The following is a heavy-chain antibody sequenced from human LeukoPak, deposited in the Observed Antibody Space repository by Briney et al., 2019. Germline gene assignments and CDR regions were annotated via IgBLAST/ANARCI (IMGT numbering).Heavy chain of an antibody. D-gene: IGHD4-23*01. Sequence: SETLSLTCAVYGGSFSGYYWSWIRQPPGKGLEWIGEIKQSGNTNYNPSLKSRVTISVDTSKNQFSLKLSSVTAVDTAVYYCARHPDYGGAFDIWGQGTIVTVSS. CDR1: GGSFSGYY. CDR2: IKQSGNT. V-gene: IGHV4-34*01. CDR3: ARHPDYGGAFDI. J-gene: IGHJ3*02.